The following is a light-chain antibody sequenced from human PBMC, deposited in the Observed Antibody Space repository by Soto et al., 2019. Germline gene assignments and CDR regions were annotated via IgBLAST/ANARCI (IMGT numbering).Light chain of an antibody. Sequence: DIQITQSPSTLSASVGDRVTLTCRASQSITTWLAWYQQKPGKAPKLLIYKASSLESGVPSRFSGSGSGTEFTLTISSLQPDDFATYYCQQYDSYSLWMFGQGTKVEIK. CDR1: QSITTW. CDR2: KAS. V-gene: IGKV1-5*03. CDR3: QQYDSYSLWM. J-gene: IGKJ1*01.